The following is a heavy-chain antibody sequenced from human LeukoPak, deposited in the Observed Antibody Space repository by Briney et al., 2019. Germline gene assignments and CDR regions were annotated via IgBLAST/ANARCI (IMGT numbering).Heavy chain of an antibody. Sequence: PGGSLRLSCATSGFTFSSYWMSWVRQAPGKGLEWVANINQHGNEKYYVDSVKVRFTISRDNAKNPLYLQMNSLRAGDTAVYYCARDARPNYYTSGSGIWGQGTLVTVSS. D-gene: IGHD3-10*01. CDR3: ARDARPNYYTSGSGI. CDR2: INQHGNEK. CDR1: GFTFSSYW. J-gene: IGHJ4*02. V-gene: IGHV3-7*01.